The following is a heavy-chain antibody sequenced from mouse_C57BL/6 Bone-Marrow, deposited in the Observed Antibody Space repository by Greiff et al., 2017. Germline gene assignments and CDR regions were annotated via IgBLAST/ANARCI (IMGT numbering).Heavy chain of an antibody. D-gene: IGHD1-1*01. CDR3: ASYYGSSYHYFDY. CDR2: INSDGGST. J-gene: IGHJ2*01. V-gene: IGHV5-2*01. CDR1: EYEFPSHD. Sequence: EVKLMESGGGLVQPGESLKLSCESNEYEFPSHDMSWVRKTPEKRLELVAAINSDGGSTYYPDTMERRFIISRDNTKKTLYLQISGLRSEDTALYYFASYYGSSYHYFDYWGQGTTLTVSS.